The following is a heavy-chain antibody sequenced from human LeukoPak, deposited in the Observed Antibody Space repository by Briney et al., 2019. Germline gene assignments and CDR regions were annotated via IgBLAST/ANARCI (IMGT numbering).Heavy chain of an antibody. CDR3: ARHRVGATMVDY. D-gene: IGHD1-26*01. V-gene: IGHV4-59*08. Sequence: SETLSLTCSVSGGSISSYYWSWIRQPPAKGLEGVGYVYYSGSTNYNPSLKSRVTISVDTSKNQFSLKLSSVTAADTAVYYCARHRVGATMVDYWGQGTLVTVSS. CDR1: GGSISSYY. J-gene: IGHJ4*02. CDR2: VYYSGST.